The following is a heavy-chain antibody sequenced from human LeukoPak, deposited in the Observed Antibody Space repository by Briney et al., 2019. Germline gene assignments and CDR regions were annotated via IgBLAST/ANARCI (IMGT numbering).Heavy chain of an antibody. V-gene: IGHV3-23*01. CDR1: GFTFNSYA. D-gene: IGHD1/OR15-1a*01. Sequence: GGSLRLSCAASGFTFNSYAMTWVRQAPGKGLEWVSHVSGSGGITYYADSVKGRFTSFRDNSKNIPYLQMDSLRAEDTAVYYCAKTTAGNRSGRNPGWPVDYWGQGTLVTVSS. CDR2: VSGSGGIT. J-gene: IGHJ4*02. CDR3: AKTTAGNRSGRNPGWPVDY.